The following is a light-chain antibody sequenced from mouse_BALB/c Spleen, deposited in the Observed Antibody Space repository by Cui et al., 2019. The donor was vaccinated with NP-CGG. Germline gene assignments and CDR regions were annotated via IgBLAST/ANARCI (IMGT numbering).Light chain of an antibody. CDR1: TGAVTTSNY. CDR2: GTN. Sequence: QAVVTQDSALTTSPGETVTLTCRSNTGAVTTSNYANWVQEKPDHLFTGLIGGTNNRAPGVPARFSGALIGEKAALTITGAQTEDEAIYFCALWYSNHWVFGGGTKLTVL. CDR3: ALWYSNHWV. V-gene: IGLV1*01. J-gene: IGLJ1*01.